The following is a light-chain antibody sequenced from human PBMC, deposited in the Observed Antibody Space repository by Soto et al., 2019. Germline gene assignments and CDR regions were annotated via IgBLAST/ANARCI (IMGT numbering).Light chain of an antibody. Sequence: EIVLTQSPGTLSLSPGERATLSCRASQSVSSSYLAWYQQKPGQAPRLLIYGASSRATGVADRFSGSGYGTDFSLTNSRLEPGYFSVYYCQLYGSSPGGMFGQGTKVDI. CDR2: GAS. CDR3: QLYGSSPGGM. J-gene: IGKJ1*01. V-gene: IGKV3-20*01. CDR1: QSVSSSY.